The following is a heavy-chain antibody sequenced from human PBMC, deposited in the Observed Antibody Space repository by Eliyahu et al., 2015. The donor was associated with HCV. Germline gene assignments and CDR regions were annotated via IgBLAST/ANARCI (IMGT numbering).Heavy chain of an antibody. V-gene: IGHV3-7*01. CDR2: IKQDGSER. D-gene: IGHD4-17*01. CDR1: GFPFSSQW. CDR3: ARGRDYPDY. J-gene: IGHJ4*02. Sequence: EVQLVESGGALVQPGGSLXVPCAVSGFPFSSQWMTWVRQAPGKGLEWVANIKQDGSERHYVDSVKGRFTISRDNAKNSLFLQMNSLRAEDTAVYYCARGRDYPDYWGQGTLVTVSS.